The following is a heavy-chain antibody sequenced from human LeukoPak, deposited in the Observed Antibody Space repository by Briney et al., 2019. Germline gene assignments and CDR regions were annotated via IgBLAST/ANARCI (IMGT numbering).Heavy chain of an antibody. V-gene: IGHV4-59*08. J-gene: IGHJ3*02. CDR3: ATLTARPVDAFDI. CDR1: GGSISSYY. CDR2: ISYSGST. Sequence: NPSETLSLTCTVSGGSISSYYWSWIRQPPGKGLEWIGYISYSGSTNYNPSLKSRVTISVDRSKNQFSLKVNSVTAADTAVYYCATLTARPVDAFDIWGQGTMVTVSS. D-gene: IGHD6-6*01.